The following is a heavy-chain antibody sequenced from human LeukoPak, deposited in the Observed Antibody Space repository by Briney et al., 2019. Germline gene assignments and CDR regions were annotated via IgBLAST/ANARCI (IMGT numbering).Heavy chain of an antibody. CDR2: IVSSGSLI. D-gene: IGHD3-10*01. J-gene: IGHJ6*03. CDR1: GFIFSDYE. Sequence: GGSLRLSCVASGFIFSDYEINWVRQAPGKGLEWISYIVSSGSLIYYADSSKGRFTIYRDNAKNSMYLQMKSLRAEDTAVYYCAKLKLAYYYGSGRTKKYYYYYMDVWGKGTTVTVSS. CDR3: AKLKLAYYYGSGRTKKYYYYYMDV. V-gene: IGHV3-48*03.